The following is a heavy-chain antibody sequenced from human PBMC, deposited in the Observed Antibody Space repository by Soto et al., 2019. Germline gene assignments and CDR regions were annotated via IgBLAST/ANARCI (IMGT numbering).Heavy chain of an antibody. V-gene: IGHV1-46*01. CDR3: ARDAYYYGSGTRSYYYYYGMDV. CDR1: GYTFTSYY. J-gene: IGHJ6*02. D-gene: IGHD3-10*01. CDR2: INPSGGST. Sequence: GASVKVSCKASGYTFTSYYMHWVRQAPGQGLEWMGIINPSGGSTSYAQKFQGRVTMTTDTSTSTAYMELRSLRSDDTAVYYCARDAYYYGSGTRSYYYYYGMDVWGQGTTVTVSS.